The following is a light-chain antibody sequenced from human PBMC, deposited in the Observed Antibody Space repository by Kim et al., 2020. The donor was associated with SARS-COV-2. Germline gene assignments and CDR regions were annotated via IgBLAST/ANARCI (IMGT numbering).Light chain of an antibody. CDR2: YDS. V-gene: IGLV3-21*04. J-gene: IGLJ2*01. CDR3: QVWDSSSDHVV. CDR1: NIRSKS. Sequence: APGKTARITCGGNNIRSKSVHWYQQKPGQAPVLVIYYDSDRPSGIPERFSGSNSGNTANLTISRVEAGDEADYYCQVWDSSSDHVVFGGGTQLTVL.